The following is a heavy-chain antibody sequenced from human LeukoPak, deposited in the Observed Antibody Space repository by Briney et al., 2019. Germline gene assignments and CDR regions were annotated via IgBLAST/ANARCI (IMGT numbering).Heavy chain of an antibody. V-gene: IGHV4-61*01. CDR1: GGSISSSSYY. CDR2: IYYSGST. Sequence: SSETLSLTCTVSGGSISSSSYYWSWIRQPPGKGLEWIGYIYYSGSTNYNPSLKSRVTISVDTSKNQFSLKLSSVTAADTAVYYCARELGSGIDYWGQGTLVTVSS. D-gene: IGHD6-19*01. CDR3: ARELGSGIDY. J-gene: IGHJ4*02.